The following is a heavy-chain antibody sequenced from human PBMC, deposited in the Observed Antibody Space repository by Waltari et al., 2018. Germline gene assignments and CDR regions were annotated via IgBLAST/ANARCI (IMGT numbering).Heavy chain of an antibody. D-gene: IGHD2-2*01. CDR1: GIRFSAHW. Sequence: EVQLMESGGGLVQPGGSLRLSCAASGIRFSAHWMAWVRQAPGKGLEWVANIKYDGSATYHVDSVNGRFTISRDNAKNSLYLQMNDVSAEDTAIYYCARGSTGYVRVWDCWGQGTVVTVSS. CDR3: ARGSTGYVRVWDC. V-gene: IGHV3-7*03. CDR2: IKYDGSAT. J-gene: IGHJ4*02.